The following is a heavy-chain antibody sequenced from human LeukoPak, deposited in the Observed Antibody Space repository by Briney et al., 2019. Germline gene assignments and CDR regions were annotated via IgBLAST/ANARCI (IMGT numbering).Heavy chain of an antibody. CDR1: GGSFSGYY. Sequence: SETLSLTCAVYGGSFSGYYWSWIRQPPGKGLEWIGEINHSGSTNYNPSLKSRVTISVDTSKNQFSLKLSSVTAADTAVYYCASESGRDYDFWSGYYTHDAFDIWGQETMVTVSS. V-gene: IGHV4-34*01. D-gene: IGHD3-3*01. J-gene: IGHJ3*02. CDR2: INHSGST. CDR3: ASESGRDYDFWSGYYTHDAFDI.